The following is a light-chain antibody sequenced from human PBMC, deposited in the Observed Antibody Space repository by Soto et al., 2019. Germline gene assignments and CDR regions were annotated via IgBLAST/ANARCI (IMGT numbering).Light chain of an antibody. CDR1: SSNIGRNT. CDR3: AAWDDSLNAVV. Sequence: QLVLPQPPSASGTPGQRVTISCSGSSSNIGRNTVNWYQQLPGTAPKVLIYSNNQRPSGVPDRLSGSKSGTSASLAISGLQSEDEADYYCAAWDDSLNAVVFGGGTKVTVL. V-gene: IGLV1-44*01. CDR2: SNN. J-gene: IGLJ2*01.